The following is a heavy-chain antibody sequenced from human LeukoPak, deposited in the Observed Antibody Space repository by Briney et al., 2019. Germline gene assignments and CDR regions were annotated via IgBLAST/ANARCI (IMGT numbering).Heavy chain of an antibody. J-gene: IGHJ6*02. Sequence: SVKVSCKASGGTFSSYAINWVRQAPGQGLEWMGGIIPIFGTANYAQKFQGRVTITADESTSTAYMELSSLRSEGTAVYYCARQSYSSADYYYYGMDVWGQGTTVTVSS. D-gene: IGHD6-13*01. V-gene: IGHV1-69*13. CDR2: IIPIFGTA. CDR3: ARQSYSSADYYYYGMDV. CDR1: GGTFSSYA.